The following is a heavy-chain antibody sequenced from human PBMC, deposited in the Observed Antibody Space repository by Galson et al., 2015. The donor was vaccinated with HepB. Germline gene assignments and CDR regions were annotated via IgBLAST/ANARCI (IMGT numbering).Heavy chain of an antibody. CDR2: FDPEEGET. J-gene: IGHJ6*02. CDR3: ATLKGLSYGMDV. V-gene: IGHV1-24*01. Sequence: SVKVSCKVSGSTLSELFMHWVRQAPGKGLEWMGGFDPEEGETIYAQKFQGRITMTEDTSTDTAYMELSSLRSVDTAVYYCATLKGLSYGMDVWGQGTTVTVSS. D-gene: IGHD2/OR15-2a*01. CDR1: GSTLSELF.